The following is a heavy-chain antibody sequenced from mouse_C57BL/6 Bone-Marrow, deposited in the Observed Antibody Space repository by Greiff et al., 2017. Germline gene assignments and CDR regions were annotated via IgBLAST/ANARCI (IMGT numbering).Heavy chain of an antibody. V-gene: IGHV1-81*01. J-gene: IGHJ3*01. CDR3: ARGTTVVAPFAY. D-gene: IGHD1-1*01. CDR1: GYTFTSYG. Sequence: VQLQQSGAELARPGASVKLSCKASGYTFTSYGIRWVKQRPGQGLEWIGEIYPRSGNTYYNEKFKGKATLTADKSSSTAYMELRSLTSEDSAVYFCARGTTVVAPFAYWGQGTLVTVSA. CDR2: IYPRSGNT.